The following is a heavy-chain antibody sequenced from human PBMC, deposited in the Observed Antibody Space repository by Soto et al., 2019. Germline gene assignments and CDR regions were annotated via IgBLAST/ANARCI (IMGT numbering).Heavy chain of an antibody. J-gene: IGHJ6*02. Sequence: GASVKVSCKASGGTFSSYAISWVRQAPGQGLEWMGGIIPISGTANYAQKFQGRVTITADESTSTAYMELSSLRSEDMAVYYCARSQGSSTSLEIYYYYYYGMDVWGQGPTVTVSS. D-gene: IGHD2-2*01. CDR1: GGTFSSYA. CDR2: IIPISGTA. V-gene: IGHV1-69*13. CDR3: ARSQGSSTSLEIYYYYYYGMDV.